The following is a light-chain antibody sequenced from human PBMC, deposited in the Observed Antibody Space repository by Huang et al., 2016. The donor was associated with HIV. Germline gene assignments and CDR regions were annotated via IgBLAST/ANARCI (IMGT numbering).Light chain of an antibody. V-gene: IGKV3-15*01. CDR1: RGVSTN. CDR3: HQYNNWLLS. J-gene: IGKJ4*01. Sequence: EIVMTQSPATLSVSPGQRVTLSCRANRGVSTNLAWYQQRHGHAARLLIYGSSTRAPGIPARFSGSGSGTDFSLTISSLQSEDFALYYCHQYNNWLLSFGGGTRV. CDR2: GSS.